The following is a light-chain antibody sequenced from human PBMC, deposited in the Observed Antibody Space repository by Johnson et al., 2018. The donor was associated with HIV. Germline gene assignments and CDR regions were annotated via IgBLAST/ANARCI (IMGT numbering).Light chain of an antibody. J-gene: IGLJ1*01. V-gene: IGLV1-51*01. Sequence: QSVLTQSPSVSAAPGQKVTISCSGSSSNIGNNYVSWYQQLPGTAPKLLIYENNKRPSGIPDRFSGSKSGTSATLGITGLPAGDVGDYYCGTWDSSVSTGAVFGTGTRVTVL. CDR1: SSNIGNNY. CDR3: GTWDSSVSTGAV. CDR2: ENN.